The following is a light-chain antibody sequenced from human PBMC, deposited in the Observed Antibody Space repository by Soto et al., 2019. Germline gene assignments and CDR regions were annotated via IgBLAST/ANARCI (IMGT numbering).Light chain of an antibody. J-gene: IGKJ3*01. V-gene: IGKV3-20*01. CDR3: QHYGSSVFT. CDR1: QSVSSTY. CDR2: GAS. Sequence: EIVLTQSPGTLSLSPGERATLSCRASQSVSSTYLGWYQQKPGQAPRLLIYGASSRATGIPDRFSGSGSGKDFTLTISRLEPEDFAVYYCQHYGSSVFTFGPGTKVEIK.